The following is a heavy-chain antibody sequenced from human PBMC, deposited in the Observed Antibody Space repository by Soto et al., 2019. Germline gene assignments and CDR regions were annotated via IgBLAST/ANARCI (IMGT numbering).Heavy chain of an antibody. D-gene: IGHD3-10*01. J-gene: IGHJ6*02. CDR3: ARTPYYYGSGSGYYYYGMDV. Sequence: ASVKVSCQASGGTFSSYAISWVRQAPGQGLEWMGGIIPIFGTANYAQKFQGRVTITADESTSTAYMELSSLRSEDTAVYYCARTPYYYGSGSGYYYYGMDVWGQGTTVTVSS. CDR1: GGTFSSYA. CDR2: IIPIFGTA. V-gene: IGHV1-69*13.